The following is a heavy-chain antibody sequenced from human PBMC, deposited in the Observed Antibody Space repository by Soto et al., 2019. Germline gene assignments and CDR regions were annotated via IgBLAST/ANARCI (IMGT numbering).Heavy chain of an antibody. D-gene: IGHD5-18*01. J-gene: IGHJ6*02. CDR2: INHSGST. Sequence: SETMSLTCAVYGGYFSGYYWSWIRQTTGKGLEWIGEINHSGSTNYNPSLKSRVTISVDTSKNQFSLKLSSVTAADTAVYYCARGVGLQLWFERYYYYYGMDVWGQGTTVTVSS. V-gene: IGHV4-34*01. CDR1: GGYFSGYY. CDR3: ARGVGLQLWFERYYYYYGMDV.